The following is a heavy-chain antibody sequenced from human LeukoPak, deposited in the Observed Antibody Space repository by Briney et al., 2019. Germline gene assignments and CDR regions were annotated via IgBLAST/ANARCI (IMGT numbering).Heavy chain of an antibody. CDR2: IYTSGST. J-gene: IGHJ6*03. V-gene: IGHV4-4*09. Sequence: PSETLSLTCTVSGGSISSHYWSWIRQPPGKGLEWIGYIYTSGSTNYNPSLKSRVTMSVGTSKNQFSLNLSSVTAADTAVYYCARDSTSSSAYYYYMDVWGKGTTVTVSS. CDR3: ARDSTSSSAYYYYMDV. CDR1: GGSISSHY. D-gene: IGHD6-6*01.